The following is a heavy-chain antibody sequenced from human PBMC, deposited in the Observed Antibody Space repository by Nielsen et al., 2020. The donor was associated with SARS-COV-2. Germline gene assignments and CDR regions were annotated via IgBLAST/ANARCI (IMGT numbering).Heavy chain of an antibody. V-gene: IGHV4-59*12. CDR3: ARVRCSGGSCYLGYYYYMDV. Sequence: SETLSLTCTVSGGSISSYFWSWIRQPPGKGLEWIGYIYYSGSTSYNPSLKSRVTISLDTSKNQFSLKLSSVTAADTAVYYCARVRCSGGSCYLGYYYYMDVWGKGTTVTVSS. J-gene: IGHJ6*03. CDR1: GGSISSYF. D-gene: IGHD2-15*01. CDR2: IYYSGST.